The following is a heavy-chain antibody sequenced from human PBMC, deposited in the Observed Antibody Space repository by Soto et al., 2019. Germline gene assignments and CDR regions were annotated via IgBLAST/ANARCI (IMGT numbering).Heavy chain of an antibody. CDR3: ARTGGYARRPPDY. D-gene: IGHD3-16*01. V-gene: IGHV4-59*01. CDR1: GDSMAPYY. Sequence: QVQLHESGPGLVKPSETLSLNCSVSGDSMAPYYWTWIRQPPGRGLEWIGYIYPSGTTNYNPSLKSRVTISIDTSKNQFSLRLTSVTAADTAVYYCARTGGYARRPPDYWGRGTLVTVSS. J-gene: IGHJ4*02. CDR2: IYPSGTT.